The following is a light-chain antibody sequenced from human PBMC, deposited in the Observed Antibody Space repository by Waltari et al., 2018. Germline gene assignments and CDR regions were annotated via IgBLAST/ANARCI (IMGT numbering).Light chain of an antibody. V-gene: IGKV1-5*03. CDR1: QNINRW. Sequence: DIQMTQSPSTLSASVGDRITITCRASQNINRWLVWFQQKPGKSPKLLIYQASSLESGVPSRFSGSGSGTEFTLTISSLQPEDVAVYYCQQFYTQPRTFGQGTKVEVK. J-gene: IGKJ1*01. CDR3: QQFYTQPRT. CDR2: QAS.